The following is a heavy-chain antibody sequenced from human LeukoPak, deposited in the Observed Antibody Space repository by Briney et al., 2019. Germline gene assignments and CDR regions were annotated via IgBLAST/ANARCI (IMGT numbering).Heavy chain of an antibody. CDR3: ARQRLTYYDFSDAFDI. CDR1: GGSISSSSYY. J-gene: IGHJ3*02. Sequence: PSETLSLTCTVSGGSISSSSYYWGWIRQPPGKGLEWIGSIYYSGSTYYNPSLKSRVTISVDTSKNQFSLKLSSVTAADTAVYYCARQRLTYYDFSDAFDIWGQGTMVTVSS. D-gene: IGHD3-3*01. V-gene: IGHV4-39*01. CDR2: IYYSGST.